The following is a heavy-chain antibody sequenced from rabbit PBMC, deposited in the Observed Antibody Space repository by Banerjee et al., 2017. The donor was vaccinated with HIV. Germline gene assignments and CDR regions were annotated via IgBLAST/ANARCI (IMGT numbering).Heavy chain of an antibody. Sequence: QQQLEESGGGLVKPGGTLTLTCTASGFSFSGILYMCWVRQAPGKGLEWIACIDTGDGDTYFANWAKGRFTISKTSSTTVTLQMTSLTAADTATYFCARGSIGASYYTHGMDLWGPGTLVTVS. J-gene: IGHJ6*01. D-gene: IGHD8-1*01. V-gene: IGHV1S45*01. CDR1: GFSFSGILY. CDR3: ARGSIGASYYTHGMDL. CDR2: IDTGDGDT.